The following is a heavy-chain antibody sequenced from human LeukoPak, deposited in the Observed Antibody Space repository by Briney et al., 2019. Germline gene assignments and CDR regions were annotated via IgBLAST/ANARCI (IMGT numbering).Heavy chain of an antibody. V-gene: IGHV3-53*01. J-gene: IGHJ4*02. CDR3: ARGGGGSYYYFDY. Sequence: PGGSLRLSCAASGFIVRSNYMSWVRQAPGKGLEWVSVIYSDGNKYYADSVKGRFTISRDNSKNTLLLQMNSLRAEDTAVYYCARGGGGSYYYFDYWGQGTLVTVSS. D-gene: IGHD1-26*01. CDR2: IYSDGNK. CDR1: GFIVRSNY.